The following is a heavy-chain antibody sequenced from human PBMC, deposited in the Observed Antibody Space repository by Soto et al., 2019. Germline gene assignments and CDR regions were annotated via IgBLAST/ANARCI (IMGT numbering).Heavy chain of an antibody. CDR2: IYYSGST. Sequence: SETLSLTCTVSGGAISSYYWSWVRQPPGKGLEWIGYIYYSGSTNYNPSLKSRVTISVDTSKNQFSLKLSSVTAADTAVYYCARVTLGIQLWFYFDYWGQGTLVTVSS. D-gene: IGHD5-18*01. J-gene: IGHJ4*02. CDR3: ARVTLGIQLWFYFDY. V-gene: IGHV4-59*01. CDR1: GGAISSYY.